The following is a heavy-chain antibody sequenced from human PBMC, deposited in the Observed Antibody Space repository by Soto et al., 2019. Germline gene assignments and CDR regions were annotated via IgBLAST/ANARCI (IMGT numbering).Heavy chain of an antibody. V-gene: IGHV3-30-3*01. CDR1: GFTFSSYA. J-gene: IGHJ3*02. CDR2: ISYDGSNK. Sequence: QVQLVESGGGVVQPGRSLRLSCAASGFTFSSYAMHWVRQAPGKGLEWVAVISYDGSNKYYADSVKGRFTISRDNSKNTLYLQMKRLRAEDTAVYYCARAYYDILTGYYSTLGSDAFDIWGQGTMVTVSS. D-gene: IGHD3-9*01. CDR3: ARAYYDILTGYYSTLGSDAFDI.